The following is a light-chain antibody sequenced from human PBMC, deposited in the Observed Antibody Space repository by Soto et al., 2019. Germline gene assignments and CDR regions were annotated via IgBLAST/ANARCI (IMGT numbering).Light chain of an antibody. CDR3: QHYSTYPWT. Sequence: DIQMTQSPSTLSASVGDRITITCRASQSITEWLAWYQQKPGKAPKLLIYKASSLQSGVPSRFSGSGFGTGFTLSISSLQPEDFATYYCQHYSTYPWTFGQVTKVEIK. CDR1: QSITEW. J-gene: IGKJ1*01. V-gene: IGKV1-5*03. CDR2: KAS.